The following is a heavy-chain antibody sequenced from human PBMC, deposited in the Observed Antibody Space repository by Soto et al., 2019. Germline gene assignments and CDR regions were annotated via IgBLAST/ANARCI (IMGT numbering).Heavy chain of an antibody. J-gene: IGHJ6*02. V-gene: IGHV1-58*02. CDR3: AAGQVVVVPAADYGMDV. Sequence: SVKVSCKASGFTFTSSAMQWVRQARGQRLEWIGWIVVGSGNTNYAQKFQERVTITRDMSTSTAYMELSSLRSEDTAVYYCAAGQVVVVPAADYGMDVWGQGTTVTVSS. D-gene: IGHD2-2*01. CDR1: GFTFTSSA. CDR2: IVVGSGNT.